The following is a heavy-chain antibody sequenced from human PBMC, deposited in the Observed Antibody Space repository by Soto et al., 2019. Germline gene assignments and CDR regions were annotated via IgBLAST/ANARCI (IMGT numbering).Heavy chain of an antibody. Sequence: SETLSLTCTVSGGSINSGGYYWSWIRQHPGKGLEWIGYIYNSGSTYYNQSLKSRVTISVDTSKNQFSLKLSSVTAADTAVYCCARGITMVRGVIHTPYFDYWGQGTLVTVS. J-gene: IGHJ4*02. CDR1: GGSINSGGYY. D-gene: IGHD3-10*01. V-gene: IGHV4-31*03. CDR3: ARGITMVRGVIHTPYFDY. CDR2: IYNSGST.